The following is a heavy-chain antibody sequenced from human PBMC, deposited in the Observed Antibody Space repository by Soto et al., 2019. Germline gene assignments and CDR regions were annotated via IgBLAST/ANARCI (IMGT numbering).Heavy chain of an antibody. J-gene: IGHJ6*02. Sequence: QVQLVESGGGVVQPGRSLRLSCAASGFTFSNYAMHWVRQTPGKRLEWVALISDDGSNKYSTDSVKGRFTISRDNSKNTLYLQMNSLRVEDTAVYYCAKLVVPAGIVGVYYYSGMDVWGQGTTVTVSS. D-gene: IGHD2-2*01. CDR1: GFTFSNYA. CDR2: ISDDGSNK. CDR3: AKLVVPAGIVGVYYYSGMDV. V-gene: IGHV3-30-3*02.